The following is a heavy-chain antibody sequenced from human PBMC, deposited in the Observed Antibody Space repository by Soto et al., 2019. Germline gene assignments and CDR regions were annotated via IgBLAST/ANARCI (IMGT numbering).Heavy chain of an antibody. CDR1: GYSFTSYW. J-gene: IGHJ6*04. D-gene: IGHD3-10*01. V-gene: IGHV5-10-1*01. Sequence: PGESLKISCKGSGYSFTSYWISWVRQMPGKGLEWMGRIDPSDSYTNYSPSFQGHVTISADKSISTAYLQWSSLKASDTAMYYCARRYYYGSGSLHYGMDVWGKGTTVTVSS. CDR3: ARRYYYGSGSLHYGMDV. CDR2: IDPSDSYT.